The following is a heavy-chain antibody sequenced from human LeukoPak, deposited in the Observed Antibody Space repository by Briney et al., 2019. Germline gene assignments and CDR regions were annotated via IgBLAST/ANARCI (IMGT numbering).Heavy chain of an antibody. J-gene: IGHJ6*03. CDR3: AKDARLIHLWSIVYYYYYYMDV. CDR2: ISGDGDRT. CDR1: GFTFDGHA. D-gene: IGHD5-18*01. Sequence: GGSLRLSCAASGFTFDGHAMHWVRQAPGKGPEWVSVISGDGDRTYYADSVKGRFTVSRDNSKNSLYLQLNSLRSEDTALYYCAKDARLIHLWSIVYYYYYYMDVWGKGTAVTVS. V-gene: IGHV3-43*02.